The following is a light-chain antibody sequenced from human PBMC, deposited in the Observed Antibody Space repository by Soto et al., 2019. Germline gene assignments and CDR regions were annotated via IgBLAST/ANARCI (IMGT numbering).Light chain of an antibody. CDR2: EVS. V-gene: IGLV2-14*01. CDR3: SSYTSSSTLYV. Sequence: SALTQPASVSGSPGQSITISCTGTSSDGGAYNYVSWYQQHPGKAPKLMIYEVSNRPSGVSNRFSGSTSGNTASLTISGLQAEDEADYYCSSYTSSSTLYVFGTGTKLTVL. J-gene: IGLJ1*01. CDR1: SSDGGAYNY.